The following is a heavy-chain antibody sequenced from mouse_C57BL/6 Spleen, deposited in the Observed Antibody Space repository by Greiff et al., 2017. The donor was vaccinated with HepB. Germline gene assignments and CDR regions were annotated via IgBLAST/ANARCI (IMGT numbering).Heavy chain of an antibody. CDR1: GFSFNTYA. Sequence: EVKLMESGGGLVQPKGSLKLSCAASGFSFNTYAMNWVRQAPGKGLEWVARIRSKSNNYATYYADSVKDRFTISRDDSESMLYLQMNNLKTEDTAMYYCVRHGDYGVWYFDVWGTGTTVTVSS. V-gene: IGHV10-1*01. CDR2: IRSKSNNYAT. D-gene: IGHD2-4*01. CDR3: VRHGDYGVWYFDV. J-gene: IGHJ1*03.